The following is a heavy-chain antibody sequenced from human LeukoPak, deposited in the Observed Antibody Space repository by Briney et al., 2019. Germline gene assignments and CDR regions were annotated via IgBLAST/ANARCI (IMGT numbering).Heavy chain of an antibody. V-gene: IGHV3-23*01. CDR1: GFTFSSYA. CDR2: ISGSGGST. CDR3: AKASGYSSGWWGYYFDY. J-gene: IGHJ4*02. D-gene: IGHD6-19*01. Sequence: GGSLRLSCAASGFTFSSYAMSWVRQAPGKGLEWVSAISGSGGSTYYADSVKGRFTISRDNSKNTLYLQMNSLRAEDTAVYYCAKASGYSSGWWGYYFDYWGQGTLVTVSS.